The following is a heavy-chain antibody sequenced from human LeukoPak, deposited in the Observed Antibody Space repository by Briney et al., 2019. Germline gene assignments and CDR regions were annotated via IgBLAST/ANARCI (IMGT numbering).Heavy chain of an antibody. CDR2: IKPNSGGT. Sequence: ASVKVSCKASGGTFSSYAISWVRQAPGQGLEWMGWIKPNSGGTRSAQKFQGRVTMTRDTSISTAYMELSSLRYDDTAVYYCATNILVRDIINWIDPWGQGTLVTVSS. D-gene: IGHD3-10*01. J-gene: IGHJ5*02. CDR3: ATNILVRDIINWIDP. CDR1: GGTFSSYA. V-gene: IGHV1-2*02.